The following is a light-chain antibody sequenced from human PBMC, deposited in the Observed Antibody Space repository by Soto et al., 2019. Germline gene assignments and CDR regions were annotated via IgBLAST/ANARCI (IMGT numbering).Light chain of an antibody. CDR1: QSVSSN. CDR2: GES. V-gene: IGKV3-15*01. CDR3: QQYNNWPRT. J-gene: IGKJ1*01. Sequence: EIVMTQSPATLSLPPGESATLSCRASQSVSSNLAWYQQKTGQAPRIIIYGESTRATGIPDRFSGSGSGTELNLTISRLQSEDFAVYYCQQYNNWPRTCGQGTKVDIK.